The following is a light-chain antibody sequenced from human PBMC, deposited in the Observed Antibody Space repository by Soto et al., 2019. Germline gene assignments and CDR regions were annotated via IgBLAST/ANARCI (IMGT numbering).Light chain of an antibody. J-gene: IGKJ2*01. CDR3: QQYGSSPYT. CDR2: GAS. CDR1: QSVSSSY. Sequence: EIVLTQSPGTLSLSPGERATLSCRASQSVSSSYLAWYQQKPGQAPRLLISGASNRATGIPDRFSGSGSGTDLTLTISRLEPEDFAVYYCQQYGSSPYTFGQGTKLEIK. V-gene: IGKV3-20*01.